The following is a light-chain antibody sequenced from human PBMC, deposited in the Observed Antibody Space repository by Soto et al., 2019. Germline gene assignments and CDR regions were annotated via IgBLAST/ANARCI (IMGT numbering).Light chain of an antibody. CDR2: GAS. Sequence: IVMTQSPATLSVSPGERATLSCRASQSVSSNLACSQQKPGQAPRLLIYGASTRAPGIPARFSGSGSGTEFPLTILSGQSEDFAGYYCQQYNNGPPITFGQGTQLEMK. V-gene: IGKV3-15*01. CDR3: QQYNNGPPIT. J-gene: IGKJ2*01. CDR1: QSVSSN.